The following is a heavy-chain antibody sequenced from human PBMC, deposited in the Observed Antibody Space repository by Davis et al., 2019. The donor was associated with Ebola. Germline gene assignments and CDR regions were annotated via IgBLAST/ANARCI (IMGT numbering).Heavy chain of an antibody. J-gene: IGHJ4*02. CDR3: ASIHPYDSSGYSDY. Sequence: PSEILSLTCTVSGGSISSSSYYWGWIRQPPGKGLEWIGSIYYSGSTYYNPSLKSRVPISVDTSKNQFSLKLSSVTAADTAVYYCASIHPYDSSGYSDYWGQGTLVTVSS. D-gene: IGHD3-22*01. V-gene: IGHV4-39*07. CDR1: GGSISSSSYY. CDR2: IYYSGST.